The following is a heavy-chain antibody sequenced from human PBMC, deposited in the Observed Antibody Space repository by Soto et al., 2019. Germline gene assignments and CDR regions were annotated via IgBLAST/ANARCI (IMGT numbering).Heavy chain of an antibody. CDR1: GDSISNLDYF. CDR3: ARGRYCLTGRCFPNWFDS. CDR2: IYKSSTT. V-gene: IGHV4-30-4*01. Sequence: PSETLSLTCSVSGDSISNLDYFLAWIGRPPGQAVEYIGYIYKSSTTYYNPSFESRVAISFDTSKSQFSLNVTSVTAADTAVYFCARGRYCLTGRCFPNWFDSWGQGALVPVSS. J-gene: IGHJ5*01. D-gene: IGHD7-27*01.